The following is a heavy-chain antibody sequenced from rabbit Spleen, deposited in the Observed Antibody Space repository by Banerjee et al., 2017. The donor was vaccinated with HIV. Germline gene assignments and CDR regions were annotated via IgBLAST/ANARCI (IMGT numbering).Heavy chain of an antibody. V-gene: IGHV1S40*01. J-gene: IGHJ6*01. CDR1: GFSFNYNYY. D-gene: IGHD8-1*01. CDR2: IAAGSSGYT. CDR3: ARDTGTSFSTYGMDL. Sequence: QSLEESGGDLVKPGASLTLTCTASGFSFNYNYYMCWVRQAPGKGLEWIACIAAGSSGYTYYASWAKGRFTISKTSSTTVTLQVTSLTAADTATYFCARDTGTSFSTYGMDLWGPGTLVTVS.